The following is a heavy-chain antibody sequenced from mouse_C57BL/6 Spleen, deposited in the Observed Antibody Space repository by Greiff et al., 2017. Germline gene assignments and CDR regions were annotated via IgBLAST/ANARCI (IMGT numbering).Heavy chain of an antibody. J-gene: IGHJ4*01. CDR2: IYPRSGTT. CDR1: GYTFTSYG. Sequence: VKVVESGAELARPGASVKLSCKASGYTFTSYGISWVKQRTGQGLEWIGEIYPRSGTTYYNEKFKGKATLTADKSSSTAYMELRSLTSEDSAVYFCAIPDYDGSSPYAMDYWGQGTSVTVSS. V-gene: IGHV1-81*01. D-gene: IGHD1-1*01. CDR3: AIPDYDGSSPYAMDY.